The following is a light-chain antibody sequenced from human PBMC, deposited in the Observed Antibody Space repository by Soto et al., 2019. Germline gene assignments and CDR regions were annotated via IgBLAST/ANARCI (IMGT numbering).Light chain of an antibody. CDR3: QQYYNWPRT. CDR1: QSVGSN. V-gene: IGKV3-15*01. J-gene: IGKJ2*01. Sequence: EMVMTQSPATLSVSPGDGATLSCRASQSVGSNLAWFQQKPGQAPRLLIYGASTRATGIPARFSGSGSGTEFSLTISSLQSEDFAFYYCQQYYNWPRTFGQGTKLEIK. CDR2: GAS.